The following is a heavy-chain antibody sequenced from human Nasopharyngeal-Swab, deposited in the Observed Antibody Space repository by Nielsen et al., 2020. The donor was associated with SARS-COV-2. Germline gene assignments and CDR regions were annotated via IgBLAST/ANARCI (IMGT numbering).Heavy chain of an antibody. D-gene: IGHD1-26*01. CDR2: INRDGSTI. V-gene: IGHV3-74*01. J-gene: IGHJ4*02. CDR1: GFTFSSSW. Sequence: GESLKISCAASGFTFSSSWMQWVRQAPGKGLAWVSRINRDGSTITYADSVKGRFTISRDNAKNTLYLQMNSLRAEDTAVYYCVRGAGGNYYGVDYWGQGTLVTVSS. CDR3: VRGAGGNYYGVDY.